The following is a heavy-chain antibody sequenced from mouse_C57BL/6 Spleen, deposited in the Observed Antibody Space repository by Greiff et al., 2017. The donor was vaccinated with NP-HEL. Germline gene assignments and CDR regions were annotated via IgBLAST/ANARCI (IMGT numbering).Heavy chain of an antibody. J-gene: IGHJ2*01. V-gene: IGHV5-4*03. CDR1: GFTFSSYA. Sequence: EVKLMESGGGLVKPGGSLKLSCAASGFTFSSYAMSWVRQTPEKRLEWVATISDGGSYTYYPDNVKGRFTISRDNAKNNLYLQMSHLKSEDTAMYYCARVYGNYDYFDYWGQGTTLTVSS. CDR2: ISDGGSYT. CDR3: ARVYGNYDYFDY. D-gene: IGHD2-1*01.